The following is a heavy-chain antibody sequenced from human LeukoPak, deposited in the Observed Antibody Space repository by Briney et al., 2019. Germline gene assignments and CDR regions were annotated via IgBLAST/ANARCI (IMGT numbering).Heavy chain of an antibody. J-gene: IGHJ4*02. CDR3: ARLYYYDSSTLY. V-gene: IGHV3-30*19. D-gene: IGHD3-22*01. CDR2: TWHDGSNK. Sequence: PGTSLRLSCAASGFTFSSYGMHWVRQAPGKGLEWVALTWHDGSNKYYADSVKGRFTISRDNSKNTLYLQMNSLRAEDTAVYYCARLYYYDSSTLYWGQGTLVTVSS. CDR1: GFTFSSYG.